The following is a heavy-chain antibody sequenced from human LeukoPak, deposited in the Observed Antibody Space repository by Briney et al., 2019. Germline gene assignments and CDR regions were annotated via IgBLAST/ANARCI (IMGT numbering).Heavy chain of an antibody. J-gene: IGHJ4*02. D-gene: IGHD2-15*01. CDR2: MNTNSGNT. CDR1: GYTFTSYD. CDR3: ARGSRGCSGGSCYQPSGY. V-gene: IGHV1-8*01. Sequence: ASVKVSCKASGYTFTSYDINWVRQATGQGLEWMGWMNTNSGNTGYAQKFQGRVTMTRNTSISTAYMELSSLRSDDTAVYYCARGSRGCSGGSCYQPSGYWGQGTLVTVSS.